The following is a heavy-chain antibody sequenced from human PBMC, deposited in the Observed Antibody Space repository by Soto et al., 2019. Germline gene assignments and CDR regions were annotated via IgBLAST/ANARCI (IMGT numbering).Heavy chain of an antibody. CDR2: IYHSGST. V-gene: IGHV4-4*02. CDR1: GGSISSSNW. D-gene: IGHD2-8*01. J-gene: IGHJ4*02. CDR3: ASKVKYCTNGVCYRPIDY. Sequence: PSETLSLTCAVSGGSISSSNWWSWVRQPPGKGLEWIGEIYHSGSTNYNPSLKSRVTISVDKSKNQFSLKLSSVTAADTAVYYCASKVKYCTNGVCYRPIDYWGQGTLVTVSS.